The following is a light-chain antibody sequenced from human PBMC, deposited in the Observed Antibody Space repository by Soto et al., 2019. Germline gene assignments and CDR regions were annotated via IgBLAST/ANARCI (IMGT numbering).Light chain of an antibody. CDR3: QQYDNYPPWT. CDR1: QTISSW. V-gene: IGKV1-5*01. Sequence: DVQMTQSPSTLSGSLGDRVTITCRASQTISSWLAWYQQKPGKAPQLLIYYTSTMPAGVPARFSGSGSGTEFTLTISSLQSDDFAAYYCQQYDNYPPWTFGQGTKVDIK. J-gene: IGKJ1*01. CDR2: YTS.